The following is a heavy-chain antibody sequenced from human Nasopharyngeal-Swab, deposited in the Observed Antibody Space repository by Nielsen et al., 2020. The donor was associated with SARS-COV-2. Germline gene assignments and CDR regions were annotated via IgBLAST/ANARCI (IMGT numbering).Heavy chain of an antibody. D-gene: IGHD7-27*01. V-gene: IGHV3-74*01. CDR2: IKSDGSTT. Sequence: GGSLRLSCAASGFTFSSYWMHWVRQAPGKGLVWVSLIKSDGSTTSYADSVKGRFTISRDNAKNTLYLQMNSLRAEDTSVYYCARDLGYNWFDSWRQGTLVTVSS. J-gene: IGHJ5*01. CDR3: ARDLGYNWFDS. CDR1: GFTFSSYW.